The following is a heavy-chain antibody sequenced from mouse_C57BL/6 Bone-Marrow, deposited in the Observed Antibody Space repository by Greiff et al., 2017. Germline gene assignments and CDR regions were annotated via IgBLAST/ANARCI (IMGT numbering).Heavy chain of an antibody. CDR2: IYPRSGNT. J-gene: IGHJ4*01. V-gene: IGHV1-81*01. CDR1: GYTFTSYG. Sequence: LVESGAELARPGASVKLSCKASGYTFTSYGISWVKQRTGQGLEWIGEIYPRSGNTYYNEKFKGKATLTADKSSSTAYMELRSLTSEDSAVYFCARSSKILSPGSNYWGQGTSVTVSS. CDR3: ARSSKILSPGSNY.